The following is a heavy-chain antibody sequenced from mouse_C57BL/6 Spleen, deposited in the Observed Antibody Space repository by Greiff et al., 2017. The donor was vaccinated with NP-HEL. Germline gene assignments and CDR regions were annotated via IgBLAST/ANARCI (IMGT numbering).Heavy chain of an antibody. Sequence: EVKLQQSGPGLVKPSQSLSLTCSVTGYSITSGYYWNWIRQFPGNKLEWMGYISYDGSNNYNPSLKNRISITRDTSKNQFFLKLNSVTTEDTATYYCARDGFDYYGSSRFAYWGQGTLVTVSA. V-gene: IGHV3-6*01. CDR2: ISYDGSN. J-gene: IGHJ3*01. D-gene: IGHD1-1*01. CDR1: GYSITSGYY. CDR3: ARDGFDYYGSSRFAY.